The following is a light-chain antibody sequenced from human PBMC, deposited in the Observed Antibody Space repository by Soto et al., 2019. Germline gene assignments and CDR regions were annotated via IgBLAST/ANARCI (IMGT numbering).Light chain of an antibody. J-gene: IGKJ1*01. V-gene: IGKV3-15*01. CDR3: LQYDNWPRT. CDR2: SVS. CDR1: QSVSSD. Sequence: DIVMTQSPATLSVSPGETATLSCRASQSVSSDLAWYQQKPGQSPRLLIYSVSTRATGIPARFSSSGFGTEFSLIISSLQSEDFALYFCLQYDNWPRTFGQGTRVEIK.